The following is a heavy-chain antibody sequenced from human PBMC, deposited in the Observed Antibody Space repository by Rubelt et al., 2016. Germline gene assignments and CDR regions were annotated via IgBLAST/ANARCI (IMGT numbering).Heavy chain of an antibody. CDR2: IYYSGST. D-gene: IGHD3-22*01. CDR1: GVSFSGYY. V-gene: IGHV4-34*01. Sequence: QVQLQQWGAGLLKPSETLSLTCAVYGVSFSGYYWGWIRQPPGKGLEWMGSIYYSGSTYYNPSLKSRVTISVDTSKNHFSRKLSSVTAADTAVYDWSSRITMIVVVKLVDAFDIWGQGTMVTVSS. CDR3: SSRITMIVVVKLVDAFDI. J-gene: IGHJ3*02.